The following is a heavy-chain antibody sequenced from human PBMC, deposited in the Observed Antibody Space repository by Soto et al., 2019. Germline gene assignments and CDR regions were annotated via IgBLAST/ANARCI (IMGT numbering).Heavy chain of an antibody. CDR3: ARDLGWFDP. V-gene: IGHV4-4*02. Sequence: QVQLQESGPGLVKPSGTLTVTCTVSGASISSSSWWSWVRQPPGKGLEWIGEVYHSGDTNYNPSLQSRVPLSVDKSKNQLSLNLTSVTAADTAVYYCARDLGWFDPWGQGTLVTVSS. CDR2: VYHSGDT. J-gene: IGHJ5*02. D-gene: IGHD7-27*01. CDR1: GASISSSSW.